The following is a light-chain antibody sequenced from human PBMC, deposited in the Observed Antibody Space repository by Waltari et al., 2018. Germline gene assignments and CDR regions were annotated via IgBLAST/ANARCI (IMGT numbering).Light chain of an antibody. CDR2: AAS. CDR1: QSVSRY. CDR3: QNHERLPAT. V-gene: IGKV3-20*01. Sequence: EVVLTQSPGTLSLSPGERATLSCRASQSVSRYLAWYQQRPGQAPRLLIYAASTRATAVPDRFSGSGFGTDFSLTISRLEPEDFAVYYCQNHERLPATFGQGTKVEIK. J-gene: IGKJ1*01.